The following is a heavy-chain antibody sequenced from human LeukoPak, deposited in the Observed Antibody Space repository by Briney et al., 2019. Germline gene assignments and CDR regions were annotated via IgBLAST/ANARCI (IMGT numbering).Heavy chain of an antibody. D-gene: IGHD1-26*01. J-gene: IGHJ4*02. Sequence: GGSLRLSCAASGFTFSSYSMNWVRQAPGKGLEYVSAISSNGGSTYYADSVKGRFTISRDNSKNTLYLQMSSLRAEDTAVYYCVKDWRELPLGLDYWGQGTLVTVSS. CDR3: VKDWRELPLGLDY. V-gene: IGHV3-64D*09. CDR2: ISSNGGST. CDR1: GFTFSSYS.